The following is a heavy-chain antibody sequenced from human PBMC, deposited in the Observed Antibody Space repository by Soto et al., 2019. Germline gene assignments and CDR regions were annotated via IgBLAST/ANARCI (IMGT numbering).Heavy chain of an antibody. V-gene: IGHV3-13*04. CDR3: ARAVGAFGAQIRDYYGMDV. Sequence: GESLRLSCATSGFTFSSYDMHWVRQATEKGLEWLSAIGNAGDTYYPGSVKGRFTISRDNAKNSLYLQMNSLRAGDTAVYYCARAVGAFGAQIRDYYGMDVWGQGT. CDR1: GFTFSSYD. J-gene: IGHJ6*02. CDR2: IGNAGDT. D-gene: IGHD3-10*01.